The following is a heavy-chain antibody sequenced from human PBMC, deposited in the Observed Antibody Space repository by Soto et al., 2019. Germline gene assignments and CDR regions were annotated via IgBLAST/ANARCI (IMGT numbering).Heavy chain of an antibody. J-gene: IGHJ4*02. CDR3: ARGGGSDYFDY. Sequence: SETLSLTCTVSGASITYGGYSWSWIRQTPGKGLEWIGYINHLETTFYNPSFESRLTLSIDRAKNQFSLNLNSMSAADRAVYFCARGGGSDYFDYWAQGILVTGSS. D-gene: IGHD1-26*01. V-gene: IGHV4-30-2*01. CDR2: INHLETT. CDR1: GASITYGGYS.